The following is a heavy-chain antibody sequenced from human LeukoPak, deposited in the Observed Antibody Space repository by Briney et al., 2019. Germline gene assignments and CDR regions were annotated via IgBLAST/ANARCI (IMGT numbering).Heavy chain of an antibody. V-gene: IGHV3-66*04. Sequence: GGSLRLSCAASGFTFSNAWMSWVRQAPGKGLEWVSAISGSGGSTYYADSVKGRFTISRDNSKNTLYLQMNSLRAEDTAVYYCAGPSLSSGWPSFDYWGQGTLVTVSS. CDR3: AGPSLSSGWPSFDY. J-gene: IGHJ4*02. CDR2: ISGSGGST. D-gene: IGHD6-19*01. CDR1: GFTFSNAW.